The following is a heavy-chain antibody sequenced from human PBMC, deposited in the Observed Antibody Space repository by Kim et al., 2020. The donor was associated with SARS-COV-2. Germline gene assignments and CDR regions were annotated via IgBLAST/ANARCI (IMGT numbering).Heavy chain of an antibody. V-gene: IGHV3-23*01. CDR3: AKNWLYFYYGMDV. J-gene: IGHJ6*02. D-gene: IGHD1-1*01. Sequence: YTDPVKGRFTITRANSKNTLYLQMNSLRAEDTAVYYCAKNWLYFYYGMDVWGQGTTVTVSS.